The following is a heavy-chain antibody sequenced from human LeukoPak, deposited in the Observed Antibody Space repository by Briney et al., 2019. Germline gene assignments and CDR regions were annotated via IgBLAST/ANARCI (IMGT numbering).Heavy chain of an antibody. V-gene: IGHV3-7*04. Sequence: AGGSLRLSCAASGFTFRNYWMNWVRQAPGKGLEWVANIKPDGSEKRYVDSAKGRFTISRDNAKNSLYLQMNSLRAEDTAVYYCARVVGTDEGADYWGQGTLVTVSS. D-gene: IGHD1-7*01. CDR3: ARVVGTDEGADY. J-gene: IGHJ4*02. CDR2: IKPDGSEK. CDR1: GFTFRNYW.